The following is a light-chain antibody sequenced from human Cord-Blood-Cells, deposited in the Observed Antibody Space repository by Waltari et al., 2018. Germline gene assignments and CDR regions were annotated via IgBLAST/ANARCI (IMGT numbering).Light chain of an antibody. Sequence: QSALTQPASVSGSPGQSITIPCTGTSSDVGGYNYVSWYPQHPGKAPKLMIYDVSKRPSGVSNRFSGSKSGNTASLTISGLQAEDEADYYCSSYTSSSTYVFGTGTKVTVL. J-gene: IGLJ1*01. CDR3: SSYTSSSTYV. CDR2: DVS. V-gene: IGLV2-14*01. CDR1: SSDVGGYNY.